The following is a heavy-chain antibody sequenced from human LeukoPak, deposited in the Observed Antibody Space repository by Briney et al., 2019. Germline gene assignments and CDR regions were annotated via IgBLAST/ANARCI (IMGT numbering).Heavy chain of an antibody. D-gene: IGHD1-7*01. CDR2: IRYDGSNK. CDR3: AKRARYNWNYGYYYYYMDV. Sequence: GGSLRLSCAASGFTFSSYGMHWVRQAPGKGLEWVAFIRYDGSNKYYADSVKGRFTISRDNSKNTLYLQMNSLRAEDTAVYYCAKRARYNWNYGYYYYYMDVWGKGTTVTVSS. CDR1: GFTFSSYG. V-gene: IGHV3-30*02. J-gene: IGHJ6*03.